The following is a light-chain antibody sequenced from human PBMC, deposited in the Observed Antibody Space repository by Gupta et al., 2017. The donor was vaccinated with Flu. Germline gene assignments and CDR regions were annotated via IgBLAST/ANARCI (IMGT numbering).Light chain of an antibody. CDR1: QSLLYSDGNTY. CDR3: MQATYWPGT. Sequence: DVMMTQSPLSLPVTLGQPASISCRSSQSLLYSDGNTYLNWFQQRPGQPPRRLIYMVSNRDSGVPDRFSGSGSGTDFTLKISRVEAEDIGVYYCMQATYWPGTFGQGTKV. CDR2: MVS. J-gene: IGKJ1*01. V-gene: IGKV2-30*01.